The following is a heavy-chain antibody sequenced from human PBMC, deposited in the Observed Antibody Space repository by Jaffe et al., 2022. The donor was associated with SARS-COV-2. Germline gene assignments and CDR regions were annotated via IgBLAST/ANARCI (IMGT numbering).Heavy chain of an antibody. V-gene: IGHV4-61*02. CDR3: ARGNPTYYYDSSGFSTLYYFDY. J-gene: IGHJ4*02. D-gene: IGHD3-22*01. CDR1: GGSISSGSYY. Sequence: QVQLQESGPGLVKPSQTLSLTCTVSGGSISSGSYYWSWIRQPAGKGLEWIGRIYTSGSTNYNPSLKSRVTISVDTSKNQFSLKLSSVTAADTAVYYCARGNPTYYYDSSGFSTLYYFDYWGQGTLVTVSS. CDR2: IYTSGST.